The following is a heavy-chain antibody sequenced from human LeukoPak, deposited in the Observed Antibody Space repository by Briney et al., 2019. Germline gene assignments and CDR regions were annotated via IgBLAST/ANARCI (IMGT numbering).Heavy chain of an antibody. J-gene: IGHJ5*02. CDR1: GYTFTGYY. Sequence: ASVKVSCKASGYTFTGYYMHWVRQAPGQGLEWMGWINPNSGGTNYAQKFQGRVTMTRDTSISTAYMELSRLRSDDTAVYYCARARYSSSWSGVNWFDPWGQGTLVTVSS. CDR3: ARARYSSSWSGVNWFDP. V-gene: IGHV1-2*02. CDR2: INPNSGGT. D-gene: IGHD6-13*01.